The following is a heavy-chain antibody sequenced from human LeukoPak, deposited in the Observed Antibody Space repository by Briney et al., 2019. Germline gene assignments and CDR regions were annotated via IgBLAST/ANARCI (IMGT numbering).Heavy chain of an antibody. CDR3: ATADYGDYLNALDI. CDR2: ISAYNGNT. Sequence: ASVKVSCKASGYTFTSYGISWVRQAPGQGLEWMGWISAYNGNTNYAQKLQGRVTMTTDTSTSTAYMELRSLRSDDTAVYYCATADYGDYLNALDIWGQGTMVTVSS. CDR1: GYTFTSYG. V-gene: IGHV1-18*01. J-gene: IGHJ3*02. D-gene: IGHD4-17*01.